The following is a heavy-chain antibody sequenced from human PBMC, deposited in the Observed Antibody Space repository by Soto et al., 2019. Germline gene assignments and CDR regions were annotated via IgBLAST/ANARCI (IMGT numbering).Heavy chain of an antibody. V-gene: IGHV1-3*01. D-gene: IGHD2-8*02. J-gene: IGHJ4*02. CDR2: INAGNGNT. Sequence: ASVKVSCKTSGYTFTSYAIHWVRQAPGQRLEWMGWINAGNGNTKYSQKFRGRVTITRDTSASTAYMELSSLKSEDTAVYYCARGDWWLFDYWGQGTLVTVSS. CDR3: ARGDWWLFDY. CDR1: GYTFTSYA.